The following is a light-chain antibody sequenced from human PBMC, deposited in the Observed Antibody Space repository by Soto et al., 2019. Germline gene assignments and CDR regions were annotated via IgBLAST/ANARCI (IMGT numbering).Light chain of an antibody. CDR2: AAS. Sequence: DIQLTQSPSFLSASVGDRVTITCRASQDISSFLAWYQQKEGKAPKLLIYAASSLQSGVPSRFSGSGSGTDFTLTISSLQPEDFATYYCQQKETFGQGTKVDIK. J-gene: IGKJ1*01. CDR3: QQKET. CDR1: QDISSF. V-gene: IGKV1-9*01.